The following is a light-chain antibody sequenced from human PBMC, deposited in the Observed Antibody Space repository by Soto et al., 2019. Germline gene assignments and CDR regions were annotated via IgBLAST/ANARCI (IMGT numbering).Light chain of an antibody. V-gene: IGKV3-15*01. J-gene: IGKJ5*01. CDR2: DVS. Sequence: EIVMTQSPATLSVSPGERATLSCRAGQGVTTNFAWYQQKSGQSPRLLIYDVSIRATGVPARFSASGSETVFTLTISGLQSEDSAVYFWQQYNNWPFSFGQGTRLEIK. CDR3: QQYNNWPFS. CDR1: QGVTTN.